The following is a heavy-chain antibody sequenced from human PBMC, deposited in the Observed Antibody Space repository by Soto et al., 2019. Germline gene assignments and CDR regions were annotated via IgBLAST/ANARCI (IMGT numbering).Heavy chain of an antibody. Sequence: QVQLVQSGAEVKKPGSSVKVSCKASGGTFSSYAISWVRQAPGQGLEWMGGIIPIFGTANYAQKFQGRVTITADESTSTSCMELRSLRSEDTAVYYCARDRVTFGEVIVGGWFDPWGQGTLVTVSS. CDR1: GGTFSSYA. V-gene: IGHV1-69*01. CDR2: IIPIFGTA. CDR3: ARDRVTFGEVIVGGWFDP. D-gene: IGHD3-16*02. J-gene: IGHJ5*02.